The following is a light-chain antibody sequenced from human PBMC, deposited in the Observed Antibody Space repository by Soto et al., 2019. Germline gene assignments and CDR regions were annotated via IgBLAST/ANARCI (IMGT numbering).Light chain of an antibody. CDR3: LQKYFYPFT. Sequence: AIQMTQSPSSLSASVGDRVTITCLASQGIRNDLDWFQQKPGKAPKLLIYAAYNFQSGVPARFSGSGSGTDFTLTISSLQPEDFATYYCLQKYFYPFTFGPGTKVDIK. CDR2: AAY. J-gene: IGKJ3*01. CDR1: QGIRND. V-gene: IGKV1-6*01.